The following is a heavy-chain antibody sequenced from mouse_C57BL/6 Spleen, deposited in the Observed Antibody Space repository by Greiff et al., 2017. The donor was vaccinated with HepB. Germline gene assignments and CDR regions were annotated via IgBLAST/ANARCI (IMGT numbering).Heavy chain of an antibody. CDR3: TTLIPTVVAPFDY. D-gene: IGHD1-1*01. V-gene: IGHV14-1*01. CDR1: GFNIKDYY. J-gene: IGHJ2*01. CDR2: IDPEDGDT. Sequence: VQLQQSGAELVRPGASVKLSCTASGFNIKDYYMHWVKQRPEQGLEWIGRIDPEDGDTEYAPKFQGKATMTADTSSNKAYLQLISLTSEDTAVYYCTTLIPTVVAPFDYWGQGTTLTVSS.